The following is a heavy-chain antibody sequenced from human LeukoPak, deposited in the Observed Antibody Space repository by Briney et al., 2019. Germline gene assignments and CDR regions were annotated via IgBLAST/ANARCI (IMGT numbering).Heavy chain of an antibody. D-gene: IGHD4-23*01. CDR2: IYRGGST. CDR3: ARGGGGRTGYYYYYGMDV. CDR1: WFTVSSNY. Sequence: SGGSLRLSCSASWFTVSSNYMSRVRQAPGEGLEWGSAIYRGGSTYYADSVKGRFTISRDNSKNTLYLQMNSLRAEDTAVYYCARGGGGRTGYYYYYGMDVWGQGTTVTVSS. V-gene: IGHV3-53*01. J-gene: IGHJ6*02.